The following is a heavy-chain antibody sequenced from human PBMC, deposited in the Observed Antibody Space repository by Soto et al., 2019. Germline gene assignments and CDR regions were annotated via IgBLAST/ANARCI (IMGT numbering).Heavy chain of an antibody. D-gene: IGHD2-15*01. J-gene: IGHJ5*02. CDR2: IYYSGST. Sequence: ASETLSLTCTVSGGSISSGDYYWSWIRQPPGKGLEWIGYIYYSGSTYYNPSLKSRVTISVDTSKNQFSLKLSSVTAADTAVYYCAREALGYCSGGSCSGIDPWGQGTLVTVSS. CDR3: AREALGYCSGGSCSGIDP. CDR1: GGSISSGDYY. V-gene: IGHV4-30-4*01.